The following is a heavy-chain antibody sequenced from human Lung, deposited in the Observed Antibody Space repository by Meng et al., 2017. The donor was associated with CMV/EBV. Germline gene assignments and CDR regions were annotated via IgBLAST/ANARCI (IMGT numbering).Heavy chain of an antibody. CDR3: ARLGYCSSTSCYPGNYCYGMDV. D-gene: IGHD2-2*01. J-gene: IGHJ6*02. CDR2: INHSGST. Sequence: SXTLSLXCAVYGGSFSGYYWSWIRQPPGKGLEWIGEINHSGSTNYNPSLKSRVTISVDTSKNQFSLKLSSVTAADTAVYYCARLGYCSSTSCYPGNYCYGMDVXGQGXTVTVSS. CDR1: GGSFSGYY. V-gene: IGHV4-34*01.